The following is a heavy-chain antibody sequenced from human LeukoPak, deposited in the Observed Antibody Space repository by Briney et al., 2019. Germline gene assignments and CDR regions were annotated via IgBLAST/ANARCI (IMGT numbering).Heavy chain of an antibody. CDR1: GFTFSSYA. Sequence: PGGSLRLSCAASGFTFSSYAMSWVRQAPGKGLEWVSAISGSGGSTYYADSVKGRFTISRDNPKNTLYLQMNSLRAEDTAVYYCAKEGYCSSTSCYRPRPFDYWGQGTLVTVSS. CDR3: AKEGYCSSTSCYRPRPFDY. V-gene: IGHV3-23*01. J-gene: IGHJ4*02. D-gene: IGHD2-2*01. CDR2: ISGSGGST.